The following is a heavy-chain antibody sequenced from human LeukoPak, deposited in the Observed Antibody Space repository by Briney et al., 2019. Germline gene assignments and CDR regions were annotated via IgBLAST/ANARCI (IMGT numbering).Heavy chain of an antibody. D-gene: IGHD6-19*01. V-gene: IGHV3-23*01. CDR1: GFTFSNYD. CDR2: ISDSGGST. CDR3: AKDLSRAVAADWFDP. J-gene: IGHJ5*02. Sequence: GSLRLSCAASGFTFSNYDMSWVRQAPGKGLEWVSSISDSGGSTYYADSVKGRFTISRDNSKNTLYLQMTNLRAADTAVYYCAKDLSRAVAADWFDPWDEGSLVTVSS.